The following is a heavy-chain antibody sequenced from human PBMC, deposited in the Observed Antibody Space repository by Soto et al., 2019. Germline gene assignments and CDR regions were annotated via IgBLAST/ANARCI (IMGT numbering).Heavy chain of an antibody. J-gene: IGHJ4*02. CDR2: IYYSGST. CDR3: ARWNDYAGKGLDY. CDR1: GGSISGYY. Sequence: SETLSLTCTVSGGSISGYYWSWIRQPPGKGLEWIGYIYYSGSTNYNPSLKSRVTISVDTSKNQFSLKLSSVTAADTAVYYCARWNDYAGKGLDYWGQGTLVTVS. V-gene: IGHV4-59*01. D-gene: IGHD4-17*01.